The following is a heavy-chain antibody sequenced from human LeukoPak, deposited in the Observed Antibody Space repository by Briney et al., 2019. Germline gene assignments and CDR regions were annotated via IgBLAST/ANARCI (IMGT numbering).Heavy chain of an antibody. V-gene: IGHV1-3*01. J-gene: IGHJ4*02. CDR2: INAGNGDT. CDR1: GYTITKYV. D-gene: IGHD2-21*01. Sequence: GASVKVSCKASGYTITKYVVHWVRQAPGQRPEWMGWINAGNGDTKYSQNFQGRVTITRDTSASTAYMELSSLTSEDTALYYCARDDCGDTCYPGGYWGQGTLVTVSS. CDR3: ARDDCGDTCYPGGY.